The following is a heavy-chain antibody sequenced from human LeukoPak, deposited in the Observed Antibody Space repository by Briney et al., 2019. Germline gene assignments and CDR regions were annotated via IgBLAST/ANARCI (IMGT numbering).Heavy chain of an antibody. CDR2: INPNSGGT. Sequence: ASVRVSCKTSGYTFTDYYMHWVRQAPGQGLEWMGWINPNSGGTNYAQKFQGRVTMTRDSSISTAYMELSSLRSDDTAVYYCARSSSSFQPYFDYWGQGTLVTVSS. CDR3: ARSSSSFQPYFDY. D-gene: IGHD6-6*01. V-gene: IGHV1-2*02. CDR1: GYTFTDYY. J-gene: IGHJ4*02.